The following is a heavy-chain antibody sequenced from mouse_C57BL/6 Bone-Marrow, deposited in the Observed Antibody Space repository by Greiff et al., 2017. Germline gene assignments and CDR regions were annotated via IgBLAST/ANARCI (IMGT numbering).Heavy chain of an antibody. D-gene: IGHD1-1*01. Sequence: QVQLKESGPELVKPGASVKISCKASGYAFSSSWMNWVKQRPGKGLEWIGRIYPGDGDTNYNGKFKGKATLTADKSSSTAYMQLSSLTSEDSAVYFCARRNGGSSYRVYFDYWGQGTTLTVSS. V-gene: IGHV1-82*01. CDR1: GYAFSSSW. J-gene: IGHJ2*01. CDR2: IYPGDGDT. CDR3: ARRNGGSSYRVYFDY.